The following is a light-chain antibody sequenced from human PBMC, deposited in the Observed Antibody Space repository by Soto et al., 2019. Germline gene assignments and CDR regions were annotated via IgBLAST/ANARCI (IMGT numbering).Light chain of an antibody. CDR1: ESISSTY. CDR3: QHYANSPYT. Sequence: ELVLTQSPGNLSLSPGDRATLSCRASESISSTYLAWYQQKPGQAPRLLMYGARSRATGIPDRFSGSGSGTYFTLTISRLEPEDFVVYFCQHYANSPYTFGQGTKLEI. CDR2: GAR. V-gene: IGKV3-20*01. J-gene: IGKJ2*01.